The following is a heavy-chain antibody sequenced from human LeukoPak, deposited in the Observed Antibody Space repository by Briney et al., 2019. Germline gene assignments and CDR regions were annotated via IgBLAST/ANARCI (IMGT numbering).Heavy chain of an antibody. V-gene: IGHV3-48*02. CDR1: GFTFSSYS. Sequence: GGSLRLSCAASGFTFSSYSMNWVRQAPGGGLEWVSYISSGSGTIYYADSVRGRFTISRDNAKNSLYLQMNSLRDEDTAVYYCARVWHCTSTSCYDYWGQGTLVTVSS. CDR3: ARVWHCTSTSCYDY. J-gene: IGHJ4*02. D-gene: IGHD2-2*01. CDR2: ISSGSGTI.